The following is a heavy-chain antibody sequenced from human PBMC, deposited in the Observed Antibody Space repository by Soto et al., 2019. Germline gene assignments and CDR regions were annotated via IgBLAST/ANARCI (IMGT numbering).Heavy chain of an antibody. V-gene: IGHV3-74*01. CDR3: ARDRPEYYYDSSGYYPF. CDR1: GFTFSSYW. Sequence: GSLRLSCAASGFTFSSYWMHWVRQAPGKGLVWVSRINSDGSSTSYADSVKGRFTISRDNAKNTLYLQMNSMRAEDTAVYYCARDRPEYYYDSSGYYPFWGQGTLVTVSS. J-gene: IGHJ4*02. D-gene: IGHD3-22*01. CDR2: INSDGSST.